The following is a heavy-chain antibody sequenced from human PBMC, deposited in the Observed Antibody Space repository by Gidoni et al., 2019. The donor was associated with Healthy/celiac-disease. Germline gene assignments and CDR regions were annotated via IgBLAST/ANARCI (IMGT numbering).Heavy chain of an antibody. D-gene: IGHD3-22*01. CDR2: ISSSSSTI. CDR1: GFTFSSYS. CDR3: ARGPYGYYYDSSGYPQPYYFDY. Sequence: EVQLVESGGGLVQPGGSLRLSCAASGFTFSSYSMNWFRQAPGKGLEWVSYISSSSSTIYYADSVKGRFTISRDNAKNSLYLQMNSLRDEDTAVYYCARGPYGYYYDSSGYPQPYYFDYWGQGTLVTVSS. V-gene: IGHV3-48*02. J-gene: IGHJ4*02.